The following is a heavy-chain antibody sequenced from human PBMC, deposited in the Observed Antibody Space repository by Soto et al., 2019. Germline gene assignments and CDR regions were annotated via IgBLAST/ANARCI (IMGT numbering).Heavy chain of an antibody. J-gene: IGHJ4*01. CDR1: GFTFSSYA. D-gene: IGHD3-3*01. CDR2: ISGSGGST. Sequence: PGGSLRLSCAASGFTFSSYAMSWVRQAPGKGLEWVSAISGSGGSTYYADSVKGRFTISRDNSKNTLYLQMNSLRAEDTAVYYCAKGGTRTFGVVITSRYFDYWGHGTLVTVSS. V-gene: IGHV3-23*01. CDR3: AKGGTRTFGVVITSRYFDY.